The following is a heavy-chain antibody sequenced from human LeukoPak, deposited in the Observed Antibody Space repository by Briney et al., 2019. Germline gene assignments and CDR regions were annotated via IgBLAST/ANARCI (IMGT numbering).Heavy chain of an antibody. CDR2: ISGSGGST. V-gene: IGHV3-23*01. D-gene: IGHD6-6*01. Sequence: PGGTLRLSCAASGFTFSSYGMSWVRQAPGNGLEWVSAISGSGGSTYYADSVKGRFTISRDNAKNSLYLQMNSLRAEDTAVYYCARVGSARPPYYFDYWGQGTLVTVSS. J-gene: IGHJ4*02. CDR1: GFTFSSYG. CDR3: ARVGSARPPYYFDY.